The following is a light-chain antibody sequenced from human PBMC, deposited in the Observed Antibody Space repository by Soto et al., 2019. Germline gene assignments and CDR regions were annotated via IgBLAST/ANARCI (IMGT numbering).Light chain of an antibody. J-gene: IGKJ2*01. V-gene: IGKV4-1*01. CDR2: WAS. Sequence: DIVMTQSPDSLAVSLVERATINCKSSQSVLYSSNNKNYLAWYQQKPGQPPKLLIYWASTRESGVPDRFSGGGSGTDFTLTISSLQAEDVAVYYCQQYYNIPYTFGQGTKLEIK. CDR3: QQYYNIPYT. CDR1: QSVLYSSNNKNY.